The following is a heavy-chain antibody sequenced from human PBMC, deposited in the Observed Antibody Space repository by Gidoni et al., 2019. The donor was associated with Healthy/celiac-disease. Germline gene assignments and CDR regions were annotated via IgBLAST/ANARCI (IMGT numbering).Heavy chain of an antibody. Sequence: EVQLVESGGGLVQPAGSLRLSFAASGFTFSSYEMNWVRQAPGKGLEWVSYISSSGSTIYSADSVKGRFTISRDNAKISLYLPMNSLRAEDTAVYYCARDIHDYGDHRLDHWGQGTLVTVSS. J-gene: IGHJ4*02. CDR2: ISSSGSTI. CDR3: ARDIHDYGDHRLDH. CDR1: GFTFSSYE. D-gene: IGHD4-17*01. V-gene: IGHV3-48*03.